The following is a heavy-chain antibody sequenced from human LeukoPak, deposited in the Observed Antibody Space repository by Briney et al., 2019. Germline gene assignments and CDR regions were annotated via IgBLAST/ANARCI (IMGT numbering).Heavy chain of an antibody. CDR2: IVVGSDST. CDR3: AADLGYCSGGRCHLDY. J-gene: IGHJ4*02. CDR1: GFTFTSSA. D-gene: IGHD2-15*01. Sequence: SVKVSCKTSGFTFTSSAMQWVRQARGQRLEWIGWIVVGSDSTNYAQKFQERVTITRDMSTSTAYMELSSLRSEDTAVYYCAADLGYCSGGRCHLDYWGQGTLVTVSS. V-gene: IGHV1-58*02.